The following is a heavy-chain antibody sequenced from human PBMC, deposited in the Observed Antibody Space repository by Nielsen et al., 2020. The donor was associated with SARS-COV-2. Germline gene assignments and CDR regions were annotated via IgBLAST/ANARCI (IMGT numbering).Heavy chain of an antibody. Sequence: SETLSLTCTVSGGSISSNYWTWIRQPPGKGLEWIGYIYNSGTTNYNPSLKSRVTISVDTSKNQFSLKLSSVTAADTAVYYCARSRVSSSWYRSDYWGQGTLVTVSS. CDR3: ARSRVSSSWYRSDY. D-gene: IGHD6-13*01. CDR2: IYNSGTT. V-gene: IGHV4-59*01. CDR1: GGSISSNY. J-gene: IGHJ4*02.